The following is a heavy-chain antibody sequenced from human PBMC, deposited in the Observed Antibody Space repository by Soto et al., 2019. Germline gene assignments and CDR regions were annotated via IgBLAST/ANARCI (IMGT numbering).Heavy chain of an antibody. CDR1: GFTFSSYS. V-gene: IGHV3-21*01. D-gene: IGHD3-16*01. CDR3: ARDGVMRDYPYYYYYYGMDV. Sequence: EVQLVESGGGLVKPGGSLRLSCAASGFTFSSYSMNWVRQAPGKGLEWVSSISSSSSYIYYADSVKGRFTISRDNAKNSRYLQMISLRAEDTAVYYCARDGVMRDYPYYYYYYGMDVWGQGTTVTVSS. J-gene: IGHJ6*02. CDR2: ISSSSSYI.